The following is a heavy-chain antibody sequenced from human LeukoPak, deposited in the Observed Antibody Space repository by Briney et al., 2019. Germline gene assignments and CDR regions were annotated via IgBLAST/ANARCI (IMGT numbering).Heavy chain of an antibody. V-gene: IGHV3-23*01. CDR1: GFSFSSFA. CDR3: ARGQEFDDGVFDS. Sequence: GGSLRLSCAASGFSFSSFAMTWVRQAPGKGLEWVSTIRSNGATAYNADSVKGRFTISRDNSKNTVYLQMNSLRVEDTAIYYCARGQEFDDGVFDSWGQGTLVTVSP. D-gene: IGHD1-1*01. CDR2: IRSNGATA. J-gene: IGHJ4*02.